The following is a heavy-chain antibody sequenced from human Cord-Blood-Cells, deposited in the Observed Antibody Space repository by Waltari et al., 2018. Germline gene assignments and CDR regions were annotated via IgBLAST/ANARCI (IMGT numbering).Heavy chain of an antibody. Sequence: GQGLVWLGWLNPNRRGPNYAQKFQGRVTMTRDTSISTAYMELSRLRSDDTAVYYCARGGNGDLWYFDLWGRGTLVTVSS. CDR2: LNPNRRGP. V-gene: IGHV1-2*02. J-gene: IGHJ2*01. D-gene: IGHD7-27*01. CDR3: ARGGNGDLWYFDL.